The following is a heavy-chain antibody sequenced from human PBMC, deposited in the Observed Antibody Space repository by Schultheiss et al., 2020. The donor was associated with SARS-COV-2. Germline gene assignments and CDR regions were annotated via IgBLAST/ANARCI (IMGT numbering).Heavy chain of an antibody. D-gene: IGHD7-27*01. CDR2: IYYSGST. Sequence: SETLSLTCTVSGGSISSSSYYWGWIRQPPGKGLEWIGSIYYSGSTYYNPSLKSRVTISVDTSKNQFSLKLSSVTAADTAVYYCARDRKLGTYGMDVWGQETTVTVSS. V-gene: IGHV4-39*07. CDR1: GGSISSSSYY. J-gene: IGHJ6*02. CDR3: ARDRKLGTYGMDV.